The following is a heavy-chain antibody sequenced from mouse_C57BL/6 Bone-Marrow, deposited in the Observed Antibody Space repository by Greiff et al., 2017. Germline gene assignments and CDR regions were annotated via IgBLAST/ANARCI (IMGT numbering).Heavy chain of an antibody. CDR1: GYSITSGYY. Sequence: EVKLVESGPGLVKPSQSLSLTCSVTGYSITSGYYWNWIRQFPGNKLEWMGYISYDGSNNYNPSLKNRISITRDTSKDQFFLKLNSVTTEDTATYYWARGEGVPYYDYPWFAYWGQGTLVTVSA. CDR3: ARGEGVPYYDYPWFAY. CDR2: ISYDGSN. D-gene: IGHD2-4*01. J-gene: IGHJ3*01. V-gene: IGHV3-6*01.